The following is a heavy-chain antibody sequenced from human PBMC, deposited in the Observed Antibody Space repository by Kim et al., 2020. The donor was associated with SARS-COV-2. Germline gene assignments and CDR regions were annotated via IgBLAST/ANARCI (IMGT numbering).Heavy chain of an antibody. J-gene: IGHJ4*02. CDR2: GTT. Sequence: GTTEYAAPVKGRFTISRDDSKNTLYLQMNSLKTEDTAVYYCTTVAVGAPYGGQGTLVTVSS. V-gene: IGHV3-15*01. CDR3: TTVAVGAPY. D-gene: IGHD1-26*01.